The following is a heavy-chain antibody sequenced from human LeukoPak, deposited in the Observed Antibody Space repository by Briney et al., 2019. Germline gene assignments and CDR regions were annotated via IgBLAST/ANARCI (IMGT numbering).Heavy chain of an antibody. CDR2: IIPIIGTA. CDR1: GGTFSSYA. CDR3: ASRLKTTRAPDYYYYYMDV. J-gene: IGHJ6*03. Sequence: SVKVSCKASGGTFSSYAISWVRQAPGQGLEWMGGIIPIIGTANYAQKFQGRVTITTDESTSTAYMELSRLRSDDTAVYYCASRLKTTRAPDYYYYYMDVWGKGTTVTVSS. D-gene: IGHD4-11*01. V-gene: IGHV1-69*05.